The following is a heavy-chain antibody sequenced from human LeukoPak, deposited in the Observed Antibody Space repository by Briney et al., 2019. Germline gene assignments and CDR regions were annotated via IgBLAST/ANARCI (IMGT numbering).Heavy chain of an antibody. Sequence: GGSLRLSCAASGFTFSSYWMSCVRQAPGKGLEWVANIKQDGSEKYYVDSVKGRFTIARDNDKNSLYLKMNSLRAEDTAVYYCARVTGSASGWHFDYWGQGALVTVSS. J-gene: IGHJ4*02. D-gene: IGHD6-19*01. V-gene: IGHV3-7*01. CDR1: GFTFSSYW. CDR3: ARVTGSASGWHFDY. CDR2: IKQDGSEK.